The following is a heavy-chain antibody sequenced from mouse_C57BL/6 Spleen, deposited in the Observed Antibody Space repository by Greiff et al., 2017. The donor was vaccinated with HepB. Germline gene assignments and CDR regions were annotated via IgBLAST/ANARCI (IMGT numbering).Heavy chain of an antibody. CDR2: ICGVGST. J-gene: IGHJ3*01. CDR1: GFSFTSYG. CDR3: ASDRFAY. V-gene: IGHV2-6*01. Sequence: VQLQESGPGLVAPSQSLSITCTVSGFSFTSYGVDWVRQSPGKGLEWLGVICGVGSTNDNSALKSRLTISKANSKSQVFLTMNSLQTDDTAMYYCASDRFAYWGQGTLVTVSA.